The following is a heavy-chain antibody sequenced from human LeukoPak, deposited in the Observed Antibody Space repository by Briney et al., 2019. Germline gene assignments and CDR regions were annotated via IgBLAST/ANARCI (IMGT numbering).Heavy chain of an antibody. D-gene: IGHD3-10*01. Sequence: ASVKVSSKPSGYTFTIYGISWVRQAPGQGREWVGWISVYNGNTNYTQKLQGRVTMTTDTSTSTDYMELRSLRSDDTAVYYCARDQKLNYYGSGSYYSNWFDPWGQGTLVTVSS. CDR1: GYTFTIYG. V-gene: IGHV1-18*01. CDR2: ISVYNGNT. J-gene: IGHJ5*02. CDR3: ARDQKLNYYGSGSYYSNWFDP.